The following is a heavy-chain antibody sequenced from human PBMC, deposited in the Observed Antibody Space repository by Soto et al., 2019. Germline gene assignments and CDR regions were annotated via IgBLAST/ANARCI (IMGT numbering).Heavy chain of an antibody. D-gene: IGHD4-17*01. CDR2: ISGNGEII. CDR3: SLYVDADFPTDIDY. CDR1: GFTVSSNY. Sequence: PGGSLRLSCAASGFTVSSNYMSWIRRAPGKGLEGISYISGNGEIIQYAAAARGRFTISRDNAENSVYLEMDSLRAEDTALYYCSLYVDADFPTDIDYFGRGALVPVSS. J-gene: IGHJ4*02. V-gene: IGHV3-11*01.